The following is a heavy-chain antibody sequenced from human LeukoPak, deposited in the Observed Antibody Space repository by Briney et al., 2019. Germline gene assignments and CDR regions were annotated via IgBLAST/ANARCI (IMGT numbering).Heavy chain of an antibody. D-gene: IGHD6-19*01. CDR3: ARVSTGWYHYFDS. CDR1: GGSISSYY. CDR2: IYTSGST. J-gene: IGHJ4*02. V-gene: IGHV4-4*07. Sequence: PSETLSLTCTVSGGSISSYYWSWIRQPAGKGLEWIGRIYTSGSTNYNPSLQSRVTMSVDKSKNQFSLRLNSVTAADTAVYYCARVSTGWYHYFDSWGQGTLVTVSS.